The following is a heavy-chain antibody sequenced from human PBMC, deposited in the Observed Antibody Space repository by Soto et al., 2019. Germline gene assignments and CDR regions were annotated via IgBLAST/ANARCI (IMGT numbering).Heavy chain of an antibody. CDR3: ARGGSSSWSHYYYYGMDV. Sequence: QVQLQESGPGLVKPSQTLSLTCTVSGGSISSGDYYWSWIRQPPGKGLEWIGYIYYSGSTYYNPSLKSRVTISVDTSKNQFSLKLSSVTAADTAVYYCARGGSSSWSHYYYYGMDVWGQGTTVTVSS. D-gene: IGHD6-13*01. CDR1: GGSISSGDYY. J-gene: IGHJ6*02. CDR2: IYYSGST. V-gene: IGHV4-30-4*01.